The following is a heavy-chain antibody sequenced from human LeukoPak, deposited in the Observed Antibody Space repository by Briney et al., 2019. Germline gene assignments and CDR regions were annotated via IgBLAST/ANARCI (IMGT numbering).Heavy chain of an antibody. CDR2: IYYIGTT. V-gene: IGHV4-59*11. Sequence: SETLSLTCTVSGGSISSHYWSWRRPPPGKGLEWIGYIYYIGTTNYNPSLKSRVTISVDTSKNHFFLKLTSVTAADTAMYFCARDKEVAGANVDPPYYYYYGMDVWGQGTTVTVSS. J-gene: IGHJ6*02. CDR3: ARDKEVAGANVDPPYYYYYGMDV. CDR1: GGSISSHY. D-gene: IGHD4/OR15-4a*01.